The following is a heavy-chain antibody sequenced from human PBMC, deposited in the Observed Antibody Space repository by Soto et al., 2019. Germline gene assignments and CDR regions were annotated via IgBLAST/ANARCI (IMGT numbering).Heavy chain of an antibody. Sequence: VKVSCKASGGTFSSYAISWVRQAPGQGLEWMGGIIPIFGTANYAQKFQGRVTITADESTSTAYMELSSLRSEDTAVYYCARSLEVVPAAHYYYYGMDVWGQGTTVTVSS. V-gene: IGHV1-69*01. D-gene: IGHD2-2*01. CDR3: ARSLEVVPAAHYYYYGMDV. J-gene: IGHJ6*02. CDR2: IIPIFGTA. CDR1: GGTFSSYA.